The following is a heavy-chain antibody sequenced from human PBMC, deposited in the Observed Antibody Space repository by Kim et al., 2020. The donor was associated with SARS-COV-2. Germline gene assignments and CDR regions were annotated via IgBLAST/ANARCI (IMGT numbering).Heavy chain of an antibody. CDR3: AKVTQQLVIRRKPCWFDP. CDR1: GFTFSSYA. CDR2: ISGSGGST. D-gene: IGHD6-13*01. Sequence: GGSLRLSCAASGFTFSSYAMSWVRQAPGKGLEWVLAISGSGGSTYYADSVKGRFTISRDNSKNTLYLQMNSLRAEDTAVYYCAKVTQQLVIRRKPCWFDPWGQGTLVTVSS. V-gene: IGHV3-23*01. J-gene: IGHJ5*02.